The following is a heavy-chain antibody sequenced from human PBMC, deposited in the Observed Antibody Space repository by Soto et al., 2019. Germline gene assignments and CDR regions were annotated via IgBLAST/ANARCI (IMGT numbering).Heavy chain of an antibody. CDR2: INHRGST. V-gene: IGHV4-34*01. J-gene: IGHJ2*01. Sequence: QVQLQQWGAGLLKPAETLSLTCAVYAGSFSGYYWSWIRQPPGKGLEWIGEINHRGSTKYNPSLKSRVTLSVDTSKHQFSLKLSSVTAADTAVYYCARGLTTVTTVRYFDLWGRGTLVTVSS. CDR3: ARGLTTVTTVRYFDL. D-gene: IGHD4-17*01. CDR1: AGSFSGYY.